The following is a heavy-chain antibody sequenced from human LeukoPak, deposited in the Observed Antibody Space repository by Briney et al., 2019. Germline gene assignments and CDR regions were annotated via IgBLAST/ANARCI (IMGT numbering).Heavy chain of an antibody. D-gene: IGHD2/OR15-2a*01. V-gene: IGHV3-53*01. J-gene: IGHJ4*02. CDR1: GFTFSSYG. Sequence: QSGGTLRLSCAASGFTFSSYGMTWVRQAPGKGLEWVSVIYRDDRINYADSVKGRFTISRDNSKNTIFLQMNSLRTEDTAVYYCARGINIITSAPDHWGQGTLVTVSS. CDR3: ARGINIITSAPDH. CDR2: IYRDDRI.